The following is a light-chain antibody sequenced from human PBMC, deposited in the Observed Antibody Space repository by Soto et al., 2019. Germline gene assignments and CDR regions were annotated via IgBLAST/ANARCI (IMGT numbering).Light chain of an antibody. Sequence: DIVMTQSPGSLAVSLGERATINCKSSQSVLYRTNNKNHLSWYQQKPGQPPKLLFYWASTRESGVPDRFSGSGSGRYLALAISSLQAEDVAVYYCPHYYSSQITVGQGTRLEIK. J-gene: IGKJ5*01. V-gene: IGKV4-1*01. CDR2: WAS. CDR3: PHYYSSQIT. CDR1: QSVLYRTNNKNH.